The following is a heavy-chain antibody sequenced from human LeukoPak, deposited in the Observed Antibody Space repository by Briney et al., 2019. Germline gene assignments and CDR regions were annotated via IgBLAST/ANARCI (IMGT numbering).Heavy chain of an antibody. CDR3: AKDIPMTTVTMALDP. CDR1: GFTFSSYS. V-gene: IGHV3-48*01. Sequence: GGSLRLSCAASGFTFSSYSMNWVRQAPGKGLEWVSYISSSSSTIYYADSVKGRLTISRDNAKNSLYLQMNSLRAEDTALYYCAKDIPMTTVTMALDPWGQGTLVTVSS. CDR2: ISSSSSTI. J-gene: IGHJ5*02. D-gene: IGHD4-17*01.